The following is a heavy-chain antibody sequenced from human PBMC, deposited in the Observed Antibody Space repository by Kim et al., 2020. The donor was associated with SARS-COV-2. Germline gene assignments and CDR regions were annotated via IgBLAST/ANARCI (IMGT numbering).Heavy chain of an antibody. CDR3: TTYEV. D-gene: IGHD3-3*01. CDR2: IKTKTSGETT. J-gene: IGHJ4*02. CDR1: GFIFSNAW. Sequence: GGSLRLSCAASGFIFSNAWMSWVRQAPGKGLEWVGRIKTKTSGETTDYAAPVKGRFTISRDDSKNMLYLQMNSLKIEDTAVYYCTTYEVWGQGTLVTVSS. V-gene: IGHV3-15*01.